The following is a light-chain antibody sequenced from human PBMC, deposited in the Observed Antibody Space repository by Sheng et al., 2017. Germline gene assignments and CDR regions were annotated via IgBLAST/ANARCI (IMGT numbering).Light chain of an antibody. J-gene: IGLJ1*01. V-gene: IGLV2-23*01. Sequence: TQPASVSGSPGQSITISCTGTSSDVGSYNLVSWYQQYSGKAPKLMIYEGSKRPSGVSNRFSGSKSDNTASLTISGLQAEDEADYYCCSYASSNSYVFGTGTKVTVL. CDR1: SSDVGSYNL. CDR2: EGS. CDR3: CSYASSNSYV.